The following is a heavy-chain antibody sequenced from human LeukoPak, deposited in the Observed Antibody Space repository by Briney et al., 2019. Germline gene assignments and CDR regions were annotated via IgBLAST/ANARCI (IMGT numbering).Heavy chain of an antibody. CDR1: GGSISSSNW. D-gene: IGHD5-18*01. CDR3: ARARFWPVGYSYGLDY. CDR2: IYHSGST. V-gene: IGHV4-4*02. Sequence: SETLSLTCAVSGGSISSSNWWSWVRQPPGKGLEWIGEIYHSGSTNYNPSLKSRVTISVDKSKNQFSLKLSSVTAADTAVYYCARARFWPVGYSYGLDYWGQGTLVTVSS. J-gene: IGHJ4*02.